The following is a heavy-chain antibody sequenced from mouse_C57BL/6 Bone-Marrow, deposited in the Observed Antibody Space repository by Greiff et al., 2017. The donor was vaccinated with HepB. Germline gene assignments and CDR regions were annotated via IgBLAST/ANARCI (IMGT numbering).Heavy chain of an antibody. V-gene: IGHV6-6*01. J-gene: IGHJ4*01. CDR1: GFTFSDAW. CDR3: TRGCPYEYYAMDY. Sequence: EVKLVESGGGLVQPGGSMKLSCAASGFTFSDAWMDWVRQSPEKGLEWVAEIRNKANNHATYYAESVKGRFTISRDDSKSSVYLQMNNLRAEDTGIYYCTRGCPYEYYAMDYWGQGTSVTVSS. D-gene: IGHD2-3*01. CDR2: IRNKANNHAT.